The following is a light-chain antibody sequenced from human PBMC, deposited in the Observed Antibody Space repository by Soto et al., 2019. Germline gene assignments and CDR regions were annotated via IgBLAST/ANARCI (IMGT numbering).Light chain of an antibody. Sequence: DIVMTQSPATLSVAPGERVTFSCRASQGVSRKLAWYQQKPGRAPRLLIDGASSRATGIPDRFSGSGSGTDFTLTISRLDPEDLAVYYCQQYGSLVTFGQGTKVDIK. CDR2: GAS. CDR1: QGVSRK. CDR3: QQYGSLVT. J-gene: IGKJ1*01. V-gene: IGKV3-20*01.